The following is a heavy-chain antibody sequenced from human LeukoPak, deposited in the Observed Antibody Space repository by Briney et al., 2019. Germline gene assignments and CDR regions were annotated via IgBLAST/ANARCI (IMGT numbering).Heavy chain of an antibody. J-gene: IGHJ6*02. V-gene: IGHV4-59*01. CDR1: GGSISSYY. D-gene: IGHD2-2*01. CDR3: AREIVVPAAMRGYYYYYGMDV. Sequence: PSETLSLTCTVSGGSISSYYWSWIRQPPGKGLEWIAYISDSGSTNYNPSLKSRVTISVDTSKSQISLKLSSVTAADTAAYYCAREIVVPAAMRGYYYYYGMDVWGQGTTVTVSS. CDR2: ISDSGST.